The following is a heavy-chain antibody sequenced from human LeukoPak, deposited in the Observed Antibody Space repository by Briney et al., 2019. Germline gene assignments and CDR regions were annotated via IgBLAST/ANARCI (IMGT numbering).Heavy chain of an antibody. J-gene: IGHJ4*02. V-gene: IGHV3-23*01. CDR1: GFTFSGNA. D-gene: IGHD5-18*01. CDR2: LSGNGGST. CDR3: ARDKGGTAMGLFDY. Sequence: GGSLSLSCAASGFTFSGNAMSWVRQAPGKGLEWVSGLSGNGGSTYYADSVKGRFTISRDNSKNTLYLQMNSLRAEDTAVYYCARDKGGTAMGLFDYWGQGTLVTVSS.